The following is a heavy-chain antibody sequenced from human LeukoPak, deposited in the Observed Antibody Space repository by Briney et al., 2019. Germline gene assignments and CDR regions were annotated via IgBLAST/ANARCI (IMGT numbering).Heavy chain of an antibody. V-gene: IGHV4-31*03. CDR3: ARDNPDYGIDY. J-gene: IGHJ4*02. D-gene: IGHD4-17*01. CDR1: GGSISRYY. Sequence: SETLSLTCTVSGGSISRYYWSWIRQHPGKGLEWIGYIYYSGSTHYNPSLKSRVTISVDTSRNQFSLKLSSVTAADTAVYYCARDNPDYGIDYWGQGTLVTVSS. CDR2: IYYSGST.